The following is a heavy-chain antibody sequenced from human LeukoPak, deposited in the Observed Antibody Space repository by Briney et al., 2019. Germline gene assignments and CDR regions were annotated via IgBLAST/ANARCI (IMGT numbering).Heavy chain of an antibody. CDR2: IYPGDSDT. V-gene: IGHV5-51*01. D-gene: IGHD2/OR15-2a*01. CDR1: GYSFTSYW. Sequence: HGESLKISCKGSGYSFTSYWIGWVRQMPGKGLEWMGIIYPGDSDTRYSPSFQGQVTISADKSISTAYLQWSSLKASDTAMYYCASLVGTLGFYFQHWGQGTLVTVSS. J-gene: IGHJ1*01. CDR3: ASLVGTLGFYFQH.